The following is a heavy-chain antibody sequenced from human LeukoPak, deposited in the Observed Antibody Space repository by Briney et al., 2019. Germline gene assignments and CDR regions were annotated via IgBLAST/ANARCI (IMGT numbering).Heavy chain of an antibody. CDR3: AMVWDYYYSRYFYY. CDR1: GFTVSSNY. Sequence: PGGSLRLSCAASGFTVSSNYMSWVRQAPGKGLEWVSVIYSGGSTYYADSVKGRFTISRDNSKKTRYLQMNSLRAEDTAVYYCAMVWDYYYSRYFYYWGQGTLVTVSS. V-gene: IGHV3-53*01. J-gene: IGHJ4*02. CDR2: IYSGGST. D-gene: IGHD3-10*01.